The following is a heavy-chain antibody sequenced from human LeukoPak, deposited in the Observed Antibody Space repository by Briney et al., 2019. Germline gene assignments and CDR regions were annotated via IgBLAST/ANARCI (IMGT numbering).Heavy chain of an antibody. V-gene: IGHV4-59*01. J-gene: IGHJ4*02. CDR3: ARAEGLAFDG. D-gene: IGHD3/OR15-3a*01. CDR1: GDSIISYY. Sequence: SETLSLTCTVSGDSIISYYWSWIRQPPGKGLEWIGYIYYSGSTNYNPSLKSRVTISVDTSKNQFSLRLSSVTAADTAVYYCARAEGLAFDGWGQGTLVTVSS. CDR2: IYYSGST.